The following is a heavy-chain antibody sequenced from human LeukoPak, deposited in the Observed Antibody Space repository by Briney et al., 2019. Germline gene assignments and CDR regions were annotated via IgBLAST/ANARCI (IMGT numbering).Heavy chain of an antibody. CDR1: GGSVSSGSYY. CDR3: ARYSAPVTSIDY. CDR2: IYYSGST. V-gene: IGHV4-61*01. D-gene: IGHD2-21*02. J-gene: IGHJ4*02. Sequence: SETLSLTCTVSGGSVSSGSYYWSWIRQPPGKGPEWIGYIYYSGSTNYNPSLKSRVTISVDTSKNQFSLMLSSVTAADTAVYYCARYSAPVTSIDYWGQGTLVTVSS.